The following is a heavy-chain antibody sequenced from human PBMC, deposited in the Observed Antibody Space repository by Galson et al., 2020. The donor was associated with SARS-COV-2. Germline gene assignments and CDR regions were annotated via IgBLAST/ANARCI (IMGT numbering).Heavy chain of an antibody. D-gene: IGHD4-4*01. V-gene: IGHV3-66*01. Sequence: GESLKISCAASGFTVSTSYMSWVRQAPGKGLEYVSVIYSGGTTYYADSVRGRFTISRDNSKNTLYLQMNSLRAEDTAVYYCARDRFSMTTVTTRAESLYHGMDVWGQGTTVTVSS. CDR3: ARDRFSMTTVTTRAESLYHGMDV. CDR2: IYSGGTT. CDR1: GFTVSTSY. J-gene: IGHJ6*02.